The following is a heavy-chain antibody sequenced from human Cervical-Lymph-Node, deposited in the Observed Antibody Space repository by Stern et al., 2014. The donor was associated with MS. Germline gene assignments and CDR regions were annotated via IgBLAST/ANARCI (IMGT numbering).Heavy chain of an antibody. J-gene: IGHJ6*02. V-gene: IGHV1-69*01. CDR2: IVPLFGKP. CDR3: ASPLTATSVPFGYYGMDV. CDR1: GGTFSNDA. D-gene: IGHD4-17*01. Sequence: VQLVESGAEVKKPGSSVKVSCKASGGTFSNDATSWVRQAPGQGLEWMGGIVPLFGKPNYAQKFQGRVTITADESTSTAYMDLSSLRSEDTAVYYCASPLTATSVPFGYYGMDVWGQGTTVTVS.